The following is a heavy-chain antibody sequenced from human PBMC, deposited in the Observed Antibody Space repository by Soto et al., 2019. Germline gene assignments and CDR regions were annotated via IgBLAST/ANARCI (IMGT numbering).Heavy chain of an antibody. CDR3: ARGLVLAARGRYYYYGMDV. J-gene: IGHJ6*02. Sequence: QVQLVQSGAEVKKPGSSVKVSCKASGGTFSSYAISWVRQAPGQGLEWMGGIIPIFGTANYAQKFQGRVTMTADESTSTAYMELSSLRSEDTAVYYCARGLVLAARGRYYYYGMDVWGQGTTVTVSS. D-gene: IGHD6-6*01. V-gene: IGHV1-69*12. CDR1: GGTFSSYA. CDR2: IIPIFGTA.